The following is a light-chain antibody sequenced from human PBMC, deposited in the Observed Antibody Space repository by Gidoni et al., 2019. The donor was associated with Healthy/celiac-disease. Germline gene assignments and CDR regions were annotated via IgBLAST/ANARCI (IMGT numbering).Light chain of an antibody. V-gene: IGKV1-39*01. CDR1: QSISSY. CDR3: QQSYSTPWT. CDR2: AAS. Sequence: DIQMTQSPSSLSASVGDRVTMTCLASQSISSYLNWYQQKPGKAPKLLIYAASSLQSGVPSRLSGSGSGTDFTLTISSLQPEDFATYYCQQSYSTPWTFGQGTKVEIK. J-gene: IGKJ1*01.